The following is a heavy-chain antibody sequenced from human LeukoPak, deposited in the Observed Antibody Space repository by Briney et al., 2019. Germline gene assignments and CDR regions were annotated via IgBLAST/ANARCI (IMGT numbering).Heavy chain of an antibody. Sequence: GGSLRLSCAASGFTFSSYSMNWVRQAPGKGLEWVSSISSSSSYIYYADSVKGRFTISRDNAKNSLYLQMNSLRAEDTAVYYCARDSNSGYDPFDYWGQGTLVTVSS. CDR3: ARDSNSGYDPFDY. D-gene: IGHD5-12*01. J-gene: IGHJ4*02. CDR1: GFTFSSYS. CDR2: ISSSSSYI. V-gene: IGHV3-21*01.